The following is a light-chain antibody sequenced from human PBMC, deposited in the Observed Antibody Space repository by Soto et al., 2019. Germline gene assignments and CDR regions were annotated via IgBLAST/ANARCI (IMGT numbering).Light chain of an antibody. CDR3: QSYDSSLSAWV. J-gene: IGLJ3*02. V-gene: IGLV1-40*01. CDR2: DNS. CDR1: SSNIGARYD. Sequence: QSVLTQPPSVSGAPGQRVTISCTGSSSNIGARYDVHWYQQLPGTAPKLLIYDNSNWPSGVPDRFSGSKSGTSASLAITGLQAEDEADYYCQSYDSSLSAWVFGGGTKVTVL.